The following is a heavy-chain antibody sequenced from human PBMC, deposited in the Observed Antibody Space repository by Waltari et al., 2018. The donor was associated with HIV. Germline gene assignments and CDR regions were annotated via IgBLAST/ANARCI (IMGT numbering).Heavy chain of an antibody. CDR1: GDSLSSGSYF. D-gene: IGHD3-16*01. CDR2: VYTTGCI. CDR3: ARDSPSGFGGILGL. Sequence: VQLKESGPGLVQPLQTLSLTCTVSGDSLSSGSYFWCWVRQPAGGGLEWIGRVYTTGCIHYSPSLKNRVTISLDPSKNVLSLKLASVTAADTAFYYCARDSPSGFGGILGLWGQGLLVTVSS. V-gene: IGHV4-61*02. J-gene: IGHJ4*02.